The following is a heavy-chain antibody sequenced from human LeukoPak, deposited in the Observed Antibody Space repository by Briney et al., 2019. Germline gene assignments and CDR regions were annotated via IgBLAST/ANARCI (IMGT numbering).Heavy chain of an antibody. V-gene: IGHV1-18*01. D-gene: IGHD5-12*01. J-gene: IGHJ4*02. Sequence: GAPVKASCKASGYTFTSYGISWVRQAPGQELEWMRWISAYNGNTNYAQKLQGRVTMTTDTSTSTAYMELRSLRSDDTAVYYCARVRGYDSSNFDYWGQGTLVTVSS. CDR2: ISAYNGNT. CDR3: ARVRGYDSSNFDY. CDR1: GYTFTSYG.